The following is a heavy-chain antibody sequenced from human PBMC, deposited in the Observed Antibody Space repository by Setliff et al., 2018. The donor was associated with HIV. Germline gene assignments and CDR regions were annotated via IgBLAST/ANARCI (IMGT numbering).Heavy chain of an antibody. CDR2: IWFDGSKK. V-gene: IGHV3-33*06. J-gene: IGHJ4*02. CDR3: AKGFRPVDTALVSGPTY. Sequence: GGSLRLSCAASGFTFSSYAMHWVRQAPSKGLEWVAVIWFDGSKKYYTDSVKGRFTISRDNSQNTLYLQMNSLRADDTAIYYCAKGFRPVDTALVSGPTYWGQGIRVTVSS. CDR1: GFTFSSYA. D-gene: IGHD5-18*01.